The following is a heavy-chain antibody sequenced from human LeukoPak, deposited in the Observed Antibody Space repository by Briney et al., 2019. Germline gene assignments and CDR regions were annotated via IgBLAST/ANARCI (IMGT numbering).Heavy chain of an antibody. CDR2: IYHSGST. D-gene: IGHD3-22*01. CDR3: ARATYYYDSSGYWTLEFDFDI. CDR1: GGSISSSSYS. J-gene: IGHJ3*02. V-gene: IGHV4-39*07. Sequence: PSETLSLTCTVSGGSISSSSYSWGWIRQPPGTGLEWIGSIYHSGSTYYNPSLKSRVTISVDTSKNQFSLKLSSVTAADTAVYYCARATYYYDSSGYWTLEFDFDIWGQGTMVTVSS.